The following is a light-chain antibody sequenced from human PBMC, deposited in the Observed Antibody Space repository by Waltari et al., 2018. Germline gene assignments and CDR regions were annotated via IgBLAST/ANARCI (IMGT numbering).Light chain of an antibody. CDR3: QVWDARLDHL. Sequence: SYVVTQPPSVSVAPGQPATIPCGADYIADYRLHWYKQRPGRAPVLVVRDDSDRPSGIPERISGSTSANTATLTITGVEAGDEADYYCQVWDARLDHLFGGGTKLTVL. CDR1: YIADYR. V-gene: IGLV3-21*02. J-gene: IGLJ2*01. CDR2: DDS.